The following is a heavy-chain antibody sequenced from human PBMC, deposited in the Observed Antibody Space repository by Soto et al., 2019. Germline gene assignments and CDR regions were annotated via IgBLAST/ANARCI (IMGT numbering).Heavy chain of an antibody. J-gene: IGHJ3*01. CDR1: GFTISGKKY. D-gene: IGHD1-1*01. CDR3: ATWHEREHAYDV. Sequence: DVQLVESGGGLIQPGESLRLSCAAFGFTISGKKYVAWVRQAPGKGLEWVSALYDLDGSFYAASVKGRITTSSDSSKTTVYLQMNHLRPDDTAVYYCATWHEREHAYDVWGQGTTVTVSS. V-gene: IGHV3-53*01. CDR2: LYDLDGS.